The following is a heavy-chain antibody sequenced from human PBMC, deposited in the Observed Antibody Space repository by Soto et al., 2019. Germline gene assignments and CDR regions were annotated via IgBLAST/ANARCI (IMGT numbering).Heavy chain of an antibody. CDR3: ARGGGIAARRGLFDY. V-gene: IGHV4-34*01. Sequence: SETLSLTGAVYVGSFSGYYWSWIRQPPGKGLEWIGEINHSGSTNYNPSLKSRVTISVDTSKNQFSLKLSSVTAADTAVYYCARGGGIAARRGLFDYWGQGTLVTVSS. CDR2: INHSGST. J-gene: IGHJ4*02. D-gene: IGHD6-6*01. CDR1: VGSFSGYY.